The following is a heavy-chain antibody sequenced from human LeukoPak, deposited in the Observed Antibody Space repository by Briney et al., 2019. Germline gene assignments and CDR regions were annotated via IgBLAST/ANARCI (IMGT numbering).Heavy chain of an antibody. D-gene: IGHD6-6*01. J-gene: IGHJ6*01. CDR1: ASTSSSYT. V-gene: IGHV3-21*01. Sequence: GGSLRLSCAASASTSSSYTMNSVPQAPGKGLEWVSSISSSSSNTHYADSVKGGFTISRDNAKNSLYLQMSSLRAEDTAIYYCVRGDARDVWGQGTTVSVSS. CDR3: VRGDARDV. CDR2: ISSSSSNT.